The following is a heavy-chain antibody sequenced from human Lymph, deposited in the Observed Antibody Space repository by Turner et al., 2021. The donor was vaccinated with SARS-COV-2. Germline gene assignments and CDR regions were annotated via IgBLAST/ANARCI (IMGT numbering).Heavy chain of an antibody. Sequence: EVQLVETGGGLIQPGGSLRLSCAASGIIVSRNYMNWVRQAPGKGLEGVSVIYRGGTTYYADSVKGRFTISRDNSKNTLYLQMNSLRVEDTAVYYCARDLGTYGMDVWGQGTTVTVSS. CDR2: IYRGGTT. CDR1: GIIVSRNY. V-gene: IGHV3-53*02. D-gene: IGHD6-13*01. J-gene: IGHJ6*02. CDR3: ARDLGTYGMDV.